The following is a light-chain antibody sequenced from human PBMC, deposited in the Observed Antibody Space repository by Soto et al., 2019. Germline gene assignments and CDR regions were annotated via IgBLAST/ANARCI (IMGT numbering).Light chain of an antibody. Sequence: EIVLTQSQATLSLTPGERATLSCRASQSVSNNYLAWYQQKPGQAPRLLIYDASNRATGIPARFSGSGSGTDFTLTISSLEPEDFAVYYCQQRSDWLLTFGGGSIVDIK. J-gene: IGKJ4*01. CDR3: QQRSDWLLT. CDR1: QSVSNNY. CDR2: DAS. V-gene: IGKV3-11*01.